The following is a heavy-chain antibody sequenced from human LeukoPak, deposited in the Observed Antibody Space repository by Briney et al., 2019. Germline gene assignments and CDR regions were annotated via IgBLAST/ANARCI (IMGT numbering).Heavy chain of an antibody. CDR1: GFTFSSYS. J-gene: IGHJ4*02. CDR3: ARDASTRCYLCEVDH. CDR2: ISSSSSTT. Sequence: GGSLRLSCAASGFTFSSYSMNWVRQAPGKGLEWVSYISSSSSTTYYADSVKGRFTISRDSAKNSLYLQMSSLRAEDTAVYYCARDASTRCYLCEVDHWGQGTLVTVSS. D-gene: IGHD2-2*01. V-gene: IGHV3-48*04.